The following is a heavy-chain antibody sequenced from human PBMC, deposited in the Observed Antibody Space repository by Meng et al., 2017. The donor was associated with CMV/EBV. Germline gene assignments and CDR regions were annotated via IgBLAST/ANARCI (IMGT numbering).Heavy chain of an antibody. D-gene: IGHD6-19*01. J-gene: IGHJ4*02. Sequence: QVQLQESGPGLVKPSQTLSPTCTVSGGSISSGSYYWSWIRQPAGKGLEWIGRIYTSGSTNYNPSLKSRVTMSVDTSKNQFSLKLSSVTAADTAVYYCARDSSGWYPHFDYWGQGTLVTVSS. CDR2: IYTSGST. V-gene: IGHV4-61*02. CDR1: GGSISSGSYY. CDR3: ARDSSGWYPHFDY.